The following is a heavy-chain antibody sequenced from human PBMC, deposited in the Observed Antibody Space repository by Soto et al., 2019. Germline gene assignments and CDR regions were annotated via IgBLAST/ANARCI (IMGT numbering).Heavy chain of an antibody. CDR3: AKDPIRDGYNRGYFDY. V-gene: IGHV3-30-3*01. CDR2: ISYDGSNK. J-gene: IGHJ4*02. Sequence: GGSLRLSCAASGFTFSSYAMHWVRQAPGKGLEWVAVISYDGSNKYYADSVKGRFTISRDNSKNTLYLQMNSLRAEDTAVYYCAKDPIRDGYNRGYFDYWGQGTLVTVSS. CDR1: GFTFSSYA. D-gene: IGHD5-12*01.